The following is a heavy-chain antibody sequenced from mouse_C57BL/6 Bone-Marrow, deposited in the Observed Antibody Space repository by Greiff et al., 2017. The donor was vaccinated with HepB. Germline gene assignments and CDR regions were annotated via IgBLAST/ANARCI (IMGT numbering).Heavy chain of an antibody. J-gene: IGHJ2*01. CDR3: ARSSAITTVVADY. CDR1: GYTFTSYW. D-gene: IGHD1-1*01. CDR2: IYPGSGST. V-gene: IGHV1-55*01. Sequence: VQLQQPGAELVKPGASVKMSCKASGYTFTSYWITWVTQRPGQGLEWIGDIYPGSGSTNYNEKFKSKATLTVDTSSSTAYMQLSSLTSEDSAVYYCARSSAITTVVADYWGQGTTLTVSS.